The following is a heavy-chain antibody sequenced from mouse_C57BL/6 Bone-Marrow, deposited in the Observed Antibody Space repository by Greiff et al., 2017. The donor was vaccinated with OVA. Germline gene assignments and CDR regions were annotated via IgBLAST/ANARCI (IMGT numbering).Heavy chain of an antibody. J-gene: IGHJ3*01. CDR1: GYTFTSYW. CDR2: IYPGSGST. D-gene: IGHD1-1*01. CDR3: ARGYYYGSSQFAY. V-gene: IGHV1-55*01. Sequence: VKLQQPGAELVKPGASVKMSCKASGYTFTSYWITWVKQRPGQGLEWIGDIYPGSGSTNYNEKFKSKATLTVDTSSSTAYMQLSSLTSEDSAVYYCARGYYYGSSQFAYWGQGTLVTVSA.